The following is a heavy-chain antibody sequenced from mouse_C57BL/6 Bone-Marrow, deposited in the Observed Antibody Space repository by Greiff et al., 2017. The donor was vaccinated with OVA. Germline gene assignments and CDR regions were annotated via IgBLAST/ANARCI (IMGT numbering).Heavy chain of an antibody. V-gene: IGHV1-63*01. D-gene: IGHD2-1*01. J-gene: IGHJ3*01. CDR3: ARAYYGNSAWFAY. CDR1: GYTFTNYW. CDR2: IYPGGGYT. Sequence: QVHVKQSGAELVRPGTSVKMSCKASGYTFTNYWIGWAKQRPGHGLEWIGDIYPGGGYTNYNEKFKGKATLTADKSSSTAYMQFSSLTSEDSAIYYCARAYYGNSAWFAYWGQGTLVTVSA.